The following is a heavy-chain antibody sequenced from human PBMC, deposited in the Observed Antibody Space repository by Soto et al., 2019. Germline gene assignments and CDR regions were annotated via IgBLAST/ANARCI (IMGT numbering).Heavy chain of an antibody. CDR2: IIPIFGTA. CDR1: GGTFSSYA. V-gene: IGHV1-69*06. CDR3: ARSPGYRSSPHYYYYGMDV. D-gene: IGHD5-18*01. J-gene: IGHJ6*02. Sequence: QVQLVQSGAEVKKPGSSVKVSCKASGGTFSSYAISWVRQAPGQGLEWMGGIIPIFGTANYAQKFQGRVTITADKSTSTAYMERSSLRSEDTAVYYCARSPGYRSSPHYYYYGMDVWGQGTTVTVSS.